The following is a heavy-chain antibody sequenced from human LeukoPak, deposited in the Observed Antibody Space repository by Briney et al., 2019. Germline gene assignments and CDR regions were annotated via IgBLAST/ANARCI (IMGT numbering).Heavy chain of an antibody. Sequence: GGSLRLSCAASGFTFSSYAMSWVRQAPGKGLEWVSAISGSGGSTYYADSVKDRFTISRDNSKSTLYLQMNSLRAEDTAVYYCAKGKPVGSTSLQAWGQGTLVTVSS. CDR2: ISGSGGST. D-gene: IGHD2-2*01. CDR1: GFTFSSYA. CDR3: AKGKPVGSTSLQA. V-gene: IGHV3-23*01. J-gene: IGHJ5*02.